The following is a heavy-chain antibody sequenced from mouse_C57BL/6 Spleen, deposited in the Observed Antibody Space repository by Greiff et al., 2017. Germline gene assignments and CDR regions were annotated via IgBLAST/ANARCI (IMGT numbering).Heavy chain of an antibody. D-gene: IGHD4-1*01. CDR3: TRSSWAWFAY. Sequence: QVQLQQSGAELVRPGASVTLSCKASGYTFTDYEMHWVKQTPVHGLEWIGAIDPATGGTAYNQKFKGKAILTADKSSSTAYMELRSLTSEDSAVYYCTRSSWAWFAYWGQGTLVTVSA. CDR1: GYTFTDYE. J-gene: IGHJ3*01. CDR2: IDPATGGT. V-gene: IGHV1-15*01.